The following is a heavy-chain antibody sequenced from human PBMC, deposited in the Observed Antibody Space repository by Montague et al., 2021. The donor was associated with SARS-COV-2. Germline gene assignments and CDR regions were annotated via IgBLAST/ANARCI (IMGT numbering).Heavy chain of an antibody. J-gene: IGHJ4*02. Sequence: SLRLSCAASGFTFSSYAMSWVRQAPGEGLEWVSAISGSGGSTYYADSVKGRFTISRDNSKNTLYLQMNSLRAEDTAVYYCAKAGIKYDYGDFFDYWGQGTLVTVSS. CDR2: ISGSGGST. CDR3: AKAGIKYDYGDFFDY. D-gene: IGHD4-17*01. CDR1: GFTFSSYA. V-gene: IGHV3-23*01.